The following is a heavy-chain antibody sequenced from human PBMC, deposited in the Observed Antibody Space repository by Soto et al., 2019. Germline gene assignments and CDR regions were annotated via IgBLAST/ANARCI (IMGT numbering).Heavy chain of an antibody. CDR1: GFTFGNYA. D-gene: IGHD6-19*01. CDR2: IAASGATT. V-gene: IGHV3-23*01. Sequence: GGPLRLSCAASGFTFGNYAMSWVRQAPGKGLEWVSAIAASGATTYYADSVKGRLTVSRDNSKNTLYLQMNSLRAEDTAVYYCAKDRGGSGWRFDYWGQGTLVTVSS. CDR3: AKDRGGSGWRFDY. J-gene: IGHJ4*02.